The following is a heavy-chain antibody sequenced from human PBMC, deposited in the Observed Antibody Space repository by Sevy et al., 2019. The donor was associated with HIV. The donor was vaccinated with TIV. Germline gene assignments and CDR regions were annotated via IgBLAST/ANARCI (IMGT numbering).Heavy chain of an antibody. D-gene: IGHD2-2*01. CDR3: AREYQLLLDY. J-gene: IGHJ4*02. CDR1: GGSISSGGYS. CDR2: IYHGGST. V-gene: IGHV4-30-2*01. Sequence: SETLSLTCAVSGGSISSGGYSWSWIRQPPGKGLEWIGYIYHGGSTYYNPSLKSRVTISVDRSKNQFSLKLSSVTAADTAVYYCAREYQLLLDYWGQGTLVTVSS.